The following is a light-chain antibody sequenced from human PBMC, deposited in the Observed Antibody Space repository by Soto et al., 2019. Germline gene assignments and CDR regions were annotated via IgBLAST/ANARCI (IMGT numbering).Light chain of an antibody. V-gene: IGKV3-20*01. CDR3: HHYET. J-gene: IGKJ1*01. CDR1: QSVSSSY. Sequence: EVVLTQSPGTLSLSPGERATLSCRASQSVSSSYLAWYQQKPGQAPRLLIYGASSRATGIPDRFSGSGSGTDFTLIISRLEPEDFAVYYCHHYETFGQGTKVEVK. CDR2: GAS.